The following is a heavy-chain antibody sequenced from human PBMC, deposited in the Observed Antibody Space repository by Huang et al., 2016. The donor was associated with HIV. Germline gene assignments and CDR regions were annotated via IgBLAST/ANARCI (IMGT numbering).Heavy chain of an antibody. Sequence: EVQLVESGGGLVKPGGSLRLSCAASGFTFRSYSMNWVRQAPGKGLEWVSFISSSSSDIYYADSVKGRFTISRDNAKNSLYLQMNSLRAEDTAVYYCAREDYSYGYYYFDYWGQGTLVTVSS. D-gene: IGHD5-18*01. CDR2: ISSSSSDI. CDR1: GFTFRSYS. J-gene: IGHJ4*02. V-gene: IGHV3-21*01. CDR3: AREDYSYGYYYFDY.